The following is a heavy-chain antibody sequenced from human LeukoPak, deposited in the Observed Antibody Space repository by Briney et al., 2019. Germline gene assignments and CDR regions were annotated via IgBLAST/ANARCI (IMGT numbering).Heavy chain of an antibody. D-gene: IGHD4-11*01. CDR3: ARDPTAENWFDP. Sequence: ASETLSLTCTVSGGSISSYYWSWIRQPPGKGLEWIGYIYYSGSTNYNPSLKSRVTISVDTSKNQFSLKLSSVTAADTAVYYCARDPTAENWFDPWGQGTLVTVSS. CDR2: IYYSGST. J-gene: IGHJ5*02. V-gene: IGHV4-59*12. CDR1: GGSISSYY.